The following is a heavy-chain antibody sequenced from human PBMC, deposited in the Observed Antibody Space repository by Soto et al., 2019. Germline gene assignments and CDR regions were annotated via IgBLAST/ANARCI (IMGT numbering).Heavy chain of an antibody. CDR1: GFTFSSYA. J-gene: IGHJ4*02. CDR2: ISGSGGST. Sequence: GGSLRLSCAASGFTFSSYAMSWVRQAPGKGLEWVSAISGSGGSTYYADSVKGRFTISRDNSKNTLYLQMNSLRAEDTAVYYCAKDTYYDFWSGSGYFDYWGQGTLVTVSS. CDR3: AKDTYYDFWSGSGYFDY. D-gene: IGHD3-3*01. V-gene: IGHV3-23*01.